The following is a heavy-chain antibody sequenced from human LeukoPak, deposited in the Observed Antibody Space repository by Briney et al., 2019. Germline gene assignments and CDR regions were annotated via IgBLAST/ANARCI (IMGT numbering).Heavy chain of an antibody. D-gene: IGHD1-1*01. CDR1: GFTFSTYA. CDR2: ISGSGGST. Sequence: GGSLRLSCAASGFTFSTYAMSWVRQAPGKGLDWLSAISGSGGSTYYADSVKGRFTISRDNSKNTLYLQMNSLRAEDTAVYYCAKDAIGTPLCYWGQGTLVTVSS. V-gene: IGHV3-23*01. CDR3: AKDAIGTPLCY. J-gene: IGHJ4*02.